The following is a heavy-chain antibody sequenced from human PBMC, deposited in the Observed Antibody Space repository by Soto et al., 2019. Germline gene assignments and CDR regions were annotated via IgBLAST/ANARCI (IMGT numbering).Heavy chain of an antibody. V-gene: IGHV1-69*12. CDR3: AGGMCFGGSCYLDV. J-gene: IGHJ4*02. D-gene: IGHD2-15*01. CDR1: GGTFSTYT. Sequence: QVQLVQSGAEVKKPGSSVKVSCKASGGTFSTYTLYWVRQAPGQGLEWMGGISPGIDIRDYAQKFQGRVTITADESKSTVYMQLSTLISVHTSLYYCAGGMCFGGSCYLDVWGQGTLVTVSS. CDR2: ISPGIDIR.